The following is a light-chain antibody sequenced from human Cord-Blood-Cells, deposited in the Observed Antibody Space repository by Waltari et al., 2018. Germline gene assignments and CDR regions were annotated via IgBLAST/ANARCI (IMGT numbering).Light chain of an antibody. CDR1: QSISSY. Sequence: IQMTQSPSSLSPSVGDRVTITCRASQSISSYLNWYQQKPGKAPKLLIYAASNLQSGVPSRFSGSGSGADFTLTISSLQPEDVATYYCQQNYSTPYTFGQGTKLEIK. J-gene: IGKJ2*01. CDR3: QQNYSTPYT. CDR2: AAS. V-gene: IGKV1-39*01.